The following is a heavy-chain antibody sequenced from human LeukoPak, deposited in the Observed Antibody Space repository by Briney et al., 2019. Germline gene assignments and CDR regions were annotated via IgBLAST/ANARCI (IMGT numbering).Heavy chain of an antibody. D-gene: IGHD6-13*01. CDR2: ISWDGGST. CDR3: AKEVRGIAAAGTGRVYYYGMDV. Sequence: GGSLRLPCAASGFTFDDYAMHWVRQAPGKGLEWVSLISWDGGSTYYADSVKGRFTISRDNSKNSLYLQMNSLRAEDTALYYCAKEVRGIAAAGTGRVYYYGMDVWGKGTTVTVSS. V-gene: IGHV3-43D*04. J-gene: IGHJ6*04. CDR1: GFTFDDYA.